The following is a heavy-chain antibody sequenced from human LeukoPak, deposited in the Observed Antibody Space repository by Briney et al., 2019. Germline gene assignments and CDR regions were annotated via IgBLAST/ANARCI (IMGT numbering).Heavy chain of an antibody. V-gene: IGHV4-4*09. J-gene: IGHJ4*02. CDR1: GGSISSYY. CDR2: IYTSGST. Sequence: SETLSLTCTVSGGSISSYYWSWLRQPPGKGLEWIGYIYTSGSTNYNPSLKSRVTISVDTSKNQFSLKLSSVTAADTAVYYCARRQTYFDYWGQGTLVTVSS. CDR3: ARRQTYFDY.